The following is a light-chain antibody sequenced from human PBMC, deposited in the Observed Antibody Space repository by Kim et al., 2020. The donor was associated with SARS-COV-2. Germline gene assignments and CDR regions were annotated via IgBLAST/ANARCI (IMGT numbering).Light chain of an antibody. V-gene: IGLV2-23*02. CDR1: SSDGGSYNL. CDR2: EVS. J-gene: IGLJ1*01. CDR3: CSYAGSSTYV. Sequence: GQSITSYCTGTSSDGGSYNLVSWYQQHPGKAPKLMIYEVSKRPSGVSNRFSGSKSGNTASLTISGLQAEDEADYYCCSYAGSSTYVFGTGTKVTVL.